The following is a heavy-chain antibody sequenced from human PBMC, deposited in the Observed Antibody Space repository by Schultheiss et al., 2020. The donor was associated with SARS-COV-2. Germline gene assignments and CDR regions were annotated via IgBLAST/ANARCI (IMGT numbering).Heavy chain of an antibody. CDR1: GFTFSSYG. CDR2: IWYDGSKQ. V-gene: IGHV3-33*03. Sequence: GESLKISCAASGFTFSSYGMHWVRQAPGKGLEWVAVIWYDGSKQYYADSVKGRFTISRDNAKTSLYLQMNSLKTEDTAVYYCTRSRYSSSWYIRWFDPWGQGTLVTVSS. D-gene: IGHD6-13*01. J-gene: IGHJ5*02. CDR3: TRSRYSSSWYIRWFDP.